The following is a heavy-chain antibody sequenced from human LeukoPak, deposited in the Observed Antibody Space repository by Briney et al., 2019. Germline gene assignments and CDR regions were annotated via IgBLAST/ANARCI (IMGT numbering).Heavy chain of an antibody. V-gene: IGHV3-30*04. CDR3: ASRQSSGWYPLGY. D-gene: IGHD6-19*01. Sequence: GRSLRLSCAASGFTFSSYAMHWVRQAPGKGLEWVAVISYDGSNKYYADSVKGRFTISRDNSKNTLYLQMNSLRSEDTAVYYCASRQSSGWYPLGYWGQGTLVTVSS. CDR2: ISYDGSNK. CDR1: GFTFSSYA. J-gene: IGHJ4*02.